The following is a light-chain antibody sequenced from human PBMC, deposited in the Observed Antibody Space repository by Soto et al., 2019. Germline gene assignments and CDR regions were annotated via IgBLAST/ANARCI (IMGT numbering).Light chain of an antibody. Sequence: DIQMTQSPSSLSASVGDRVTITCRASQGIRNDLGWYQQKPGKAPKRLIYGASSLQSGVPSSFSGSGCGTELALAVCILPLDDFATSCCLRQTSYPPITFGGGTKLEIK. CDR3: LRQTSYPPIT. CDR1: QGIRND. V-gene: IGKV1-17*01. J-gene: IGKJ4*01. CDR2: GAS.